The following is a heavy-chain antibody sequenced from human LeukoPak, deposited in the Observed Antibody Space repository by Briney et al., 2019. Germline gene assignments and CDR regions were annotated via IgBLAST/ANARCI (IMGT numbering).Heavy chain of an antibody. CDR3: ARDRYDFWSGYRYYYYMDV. D-gene: IGHD3-3*01. V-gene: IGHV3-30-3*01. J-gene: IGHJ6*03. CDR2: ISYDGSNK. CDR1: GFTFSSYA. Sequence: GGSLRLSCAASGFTFSSYAMHWVRQAPGKGLEWVAVISYDGSNKYYADSVKGRFTISRDNSKNTLYLQMNSLRAEDTAVYYCARDRYDFWSGYRYYYYMDVWGKGTTVTVSS.